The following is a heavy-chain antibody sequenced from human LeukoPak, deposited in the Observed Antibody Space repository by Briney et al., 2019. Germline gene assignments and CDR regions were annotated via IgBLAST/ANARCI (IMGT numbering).Heavy chain of an antibody. J-gene: IGHJ3*02. CDR3: ARARQSGMTYDAFDI. CDR2: ISSSSSYI. CDR1: GFTFSSYS. Sequence: KPGGSLRLSCAASGFTFSSYSMNWVRQAPGKGLEWVSSISSSSSYIYYADSVKGRFTISRDNAKNSLYLQMNSLRAEDTAVYYCARARQSGMTYDAFDIWGQGTMVTVSS. D-gene: IGHD5-24*01. V-gene: IGHV3-21*01.